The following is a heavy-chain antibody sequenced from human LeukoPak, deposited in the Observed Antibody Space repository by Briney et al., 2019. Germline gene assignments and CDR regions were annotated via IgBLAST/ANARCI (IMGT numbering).Heavy chain of an antibody. CDR3: ARDRIVGATPAYYYYGMDV. J-gene: IGHJ6*02. D-gene: IGHD1-26*01. CDR2: INPSGGST. V-gene: IGHV1-46*01. Sequence: ASVKVSCKASGHTFTSYYMHWVRQAPGQGLEWMGIINPSGGSTSYAQKFQGRVTMTRDTSTSTVYMELSSLRSEDTAVYYCARDRIVGATPAYYYYGMDVWGQGTTVTVSS. CDR1: GHTFTSYY.